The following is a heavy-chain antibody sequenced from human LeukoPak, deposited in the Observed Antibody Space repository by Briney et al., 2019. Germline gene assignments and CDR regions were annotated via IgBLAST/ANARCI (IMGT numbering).Heavy chain of an antibody. Sequence: PSETLSLTCTVSGGSISSYYWSWIRQPPGKGLEWIGYIYYSGSTNYNPSLKSRVTISVDTSKNQFSLKLSSVTAADTAVYYCARVKAAIRCSSTSCYAGRGWFGPWGQGTLVTVSS. J-gene: IGHJ5*02. D-gene: IGHD2-2*01. CDR2: IYYSGST. CDR3: ARVKAAIRCSSTSCYAGRGWFGP. V-gene: IGHV4-59*01. CDR1: GGSISSYY.